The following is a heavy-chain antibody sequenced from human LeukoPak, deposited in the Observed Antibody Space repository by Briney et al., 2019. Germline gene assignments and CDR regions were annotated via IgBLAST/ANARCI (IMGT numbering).Heavy chain of an antibody. CDR2: IDPSDSYT. Sequence: PGESLKISCKGSGYSFTNYWITWVRQMPGKGLEWMGRIDPSDSYTNYSPSFQGHVTISSDRSISTAYLQWNSLKASDTAMYYCAIGYSGYDPNFDFWGRGTLVTVSS. CDR3: AIGYSGYDPNFDF. J-gene: IGHJ4*02. V-gene: IGHV5-10-1*01. CDR1: GYSFTNYW. D-gene: IGHD5-12*01.